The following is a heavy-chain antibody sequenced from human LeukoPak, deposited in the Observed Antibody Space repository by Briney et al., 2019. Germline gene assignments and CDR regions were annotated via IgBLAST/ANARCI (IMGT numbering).Heavy chain of an antibody. Sequence: GGSLRLSCAASGFTFDDYAIYWVRPAPGKGLEWVSGISWNSGNIGYAVSVKGRFTISRDNAKKSLYLQMNSLRAEDMALYYCAKGTYDDFWSGYSFDPWGQGTRVTASS. CDR3: AKGTYDDFWSGYSFDP. V-gene: IGHV3-9*03. D-gene: IGHD3-3*01. J-gene: IGHJ5*02. CDR1: GFTFDDYA. CDR2: ISWNSGNI.